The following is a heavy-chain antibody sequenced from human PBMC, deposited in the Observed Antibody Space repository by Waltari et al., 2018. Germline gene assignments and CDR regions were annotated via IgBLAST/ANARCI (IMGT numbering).Heavy chain of an antibody. Sequence: QVQLXESGPGLVKPSGTLSLTXAVSGDSMSAXTYFWAWIRQPPGKGLEWFATVFFTGSTYFNXALKSRVTXSADXSKXQISLXLXSVTAADTXXYYCXRHAPNYDYVXEGPFDIXGQGTMVTVXS. CDR3: XRHAPNYDYVXEGPFDI. CDR1: GDSMSAXTYF. D-gene: IGHD3-16*01. CDR2: VFFTGST. V-gene: IGHV4-39*01. J-gene: IGHJ3*02.